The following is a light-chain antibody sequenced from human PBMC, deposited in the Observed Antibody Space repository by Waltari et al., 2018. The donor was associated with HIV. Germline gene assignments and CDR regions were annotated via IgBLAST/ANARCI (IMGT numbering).Light chain of an antibody. CDR1: AMDVGLIT. CDR3: ASYAGRNTLV. CDR2: EVF. Sequence: QLALTQPPPAPGPPGQPAPTPARGKAMDVGLITYSPWYQQHPGNPPKLTIYEVFKRPSGVPDRFSGSKSGNTASLTVSGLQAEDEANYYCASYAGRNTLVFGGGTKLTVL. V-gene: IGLV2-8*01. J-gene: IGLJ2*01.